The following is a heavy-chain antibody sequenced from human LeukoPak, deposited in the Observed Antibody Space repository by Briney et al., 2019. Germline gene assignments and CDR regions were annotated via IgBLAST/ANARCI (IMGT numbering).Heavy chain of an antibody. CDR2: ISRSRGSP. J-gene: IGHJ4*02. CDR1: GFTFSSYA. Sequence: GGSLRLSCAASGFTFSSYAMRWVRQAPGKGLVCVSSISRSRGSPYFAASVNGPFTISRDNSKNTLYLQMTSLRAEYTAVYYCARGDRLGTVDHWGQGTLVTVSS. V-gene: IGHV3-23*01. D-gene: IGHD1-7*01. CDR3: ARGDRLGTVDH.